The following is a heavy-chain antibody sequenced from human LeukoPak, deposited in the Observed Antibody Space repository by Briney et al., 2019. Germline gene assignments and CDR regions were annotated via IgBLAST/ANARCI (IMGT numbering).Heavy chain of an antibody. D-gene: IGHD3-10*01. J-gene: IGHJ4*02. CDR3: AREGVGDFFDY. CDR1: GFTFSSYW. V-gene: IGHV3-7*01. CDR2: IKQDGSEK. Sequence: GGSLRLSCAASGFTFSSYWMSWVRQAPGKGLEWVANIKQDGSEKYYVDSVKGRFTISRDNAKNSLYLQTNSLRAEDTAVYYCAREGVGDFFDYWGQGTLVTVSS.